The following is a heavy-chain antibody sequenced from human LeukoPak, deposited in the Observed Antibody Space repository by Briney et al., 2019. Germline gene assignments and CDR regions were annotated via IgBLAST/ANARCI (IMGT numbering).Heavy chain of an antibody. D-gene: IGHD3-22*01. V-gene: IGHV4-59*01. CDR1: GGSFSGYY. CDR3: ARDREHDSSVHWFDP. Sequence: PSETLSLTCAVYGGSFSGYYWSWIRQPPGKGLEWIGYIYYSGSTNYNPSLKSRVTISVDTSKNQFSLKLSSVTAADTAVYYCARDREHDSSVHWFDPWGQGTLVTVSS. CDR2: IYYSGST. J-gene: IGHJ5*02.